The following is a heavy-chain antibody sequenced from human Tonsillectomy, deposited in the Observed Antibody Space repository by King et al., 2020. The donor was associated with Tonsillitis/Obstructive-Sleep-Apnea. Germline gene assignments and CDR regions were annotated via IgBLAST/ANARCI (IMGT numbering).Heavy chain of an antibody. CDR1: GFTFSSYS. Sequence: QLVQSGGGLVKPGGSLRLSCAASGFTFSSYSMNWVRQAPGKGLEWVSSIISSSSYIYYADSVKGRFTISRDNAKNSLYLQMNSPRAGDTAVYYWAGGGYWSGTSCPFDYWGQGTLVTVSS. D-gene: IGHD2-2*03. CDR2: IISSSSYI. J-gene: IGHJ4*02. V-gene: IGHV3-21*01. CDR3: AGGGYWSGTSCPFDY.